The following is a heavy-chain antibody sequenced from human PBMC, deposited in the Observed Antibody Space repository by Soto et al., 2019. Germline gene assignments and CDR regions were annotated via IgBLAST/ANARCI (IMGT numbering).Heavy chain of an antibody. D-gene: IGHD3-16*01. CDR3: ARGDDFDYYYGVDV. CDR1: GGTFNNHA. CDR2: ITPIFGTA. Sequence: QVQLVQSGAEVKKPGSSVKVSCKASGGTFNNHAISWVRQVPGQGLEWIGGITPIFGTANYAQKFQGRVTIIADRFTTTGYMELRSLTSEDTAVYFCARGDDFDYYYGVDVWGQGTTVTVSS. V-gene: IGHV1-69*06. J-gene: IGHJ6*02.